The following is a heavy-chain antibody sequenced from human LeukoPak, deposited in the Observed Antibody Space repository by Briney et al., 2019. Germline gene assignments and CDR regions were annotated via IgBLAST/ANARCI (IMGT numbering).Heavy chain of an antibody. J-gene: IGHJ4*02. CDR3: ARGPLVGATRPFDY. V-gene: IGHV4-34*01. CDR1: GGSFSGYY. Sequence: SETLSLTCAVYGGSFSGYYWSWIRQPPGKGLEWIGEINHSGSTNYNPSLKSRVTISEDTSKNQFSLKLSSVTAADTAVYYCARGPLVGATRPFDYWGQGTLVTVSS. D-gene: IGHD1-26*01. CDR2: INHSGST.